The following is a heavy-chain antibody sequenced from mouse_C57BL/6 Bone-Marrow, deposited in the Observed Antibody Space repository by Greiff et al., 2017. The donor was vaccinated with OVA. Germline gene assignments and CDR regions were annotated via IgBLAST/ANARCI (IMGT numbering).Heavy chain of an antibody. J-gene: IGHJ2*01. CDR1: GYTFTSYW. D-gene: IGHD1-1*01. CDR3: HYYGSSYFDY. V-gene: IGHV1-64*01. CDR2: IHPNSGST. Sequence: VQLQQSGAELVKPGASVKLSCKASGYTFTSYWMHWVKQRPGQGLEWIGMIHPNSGSTNYNEKFKSKATLTVDKSSSTAYMQLSSLTSEDSAVYYCHYYGSSYFDYWGQGTTLTVSS.